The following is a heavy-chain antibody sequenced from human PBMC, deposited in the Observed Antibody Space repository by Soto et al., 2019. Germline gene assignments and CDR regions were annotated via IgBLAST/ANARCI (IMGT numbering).Heavy chain of an antibody. Sequence: QVQLQESGPGLVKPSETLSLTCTVASGYINKYCWSWIRQPRGKELEWIVYICDSGSTNYNPSHTRRVTMSVDTSKIQISLTLSSMTAADTTIYYGARQGENDYFDFWGQGALVTVSS. D-gene: IGHD3-16*01. CDR2: ICDSGST. CDR3: ARQGENDYFDF. V-gene: IGHV4-59*08. J-gene: IGHJ4*02. CDR1: SGYINKYC.